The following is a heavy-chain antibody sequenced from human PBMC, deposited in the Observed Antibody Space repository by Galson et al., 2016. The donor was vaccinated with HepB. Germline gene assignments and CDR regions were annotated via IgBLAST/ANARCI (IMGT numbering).Heavy chain of an antibody. CDR1: GFTFSSYG. D-gene: IGHD2-2*01. CDR3: ARVIVVVPAPMWYYYGMDV. J-gene: IGHJ6*02. V-gene: IGHV3-30*04. CDR2: ISYDGSNT. Sequence: SLRLSCAASGFTFSSYGLHWVRQAPGKGLEWVALISYDGSNTYYADSVRGRFIVSRDNSKNTLYLQMNSLRAEDTAVYYCARVIVVVPAPMWYYYGMDVWGQGTTVTVSS.